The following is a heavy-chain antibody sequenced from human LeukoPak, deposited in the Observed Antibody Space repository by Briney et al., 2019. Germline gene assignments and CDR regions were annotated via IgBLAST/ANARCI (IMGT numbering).Heavy chain of an antibody. CDR3: ARIGARGYSSSGGDY. CDR2: IYHSGST. J-gene: IGHJ4*02. Sequence: SETLSLTCTVSGGSISSGGYYWSWIRQPPGKGLEWIGYIYHSGSTYYNPSLKSRVTISVDGSKNQFSLKLSSVTAADTAVYYCARIGARGYSSSGGDYWGQGTLVTVSS. D-gene: IGHD6-6*01. CDR1: GGSISSGGYY. V-gene: IGHV4-30-2*01.